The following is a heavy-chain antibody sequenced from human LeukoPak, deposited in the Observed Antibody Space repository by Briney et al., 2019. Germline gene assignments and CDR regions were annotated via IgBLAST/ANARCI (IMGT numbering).Heavy chain of an antibody. V-gene: IGHV3-23*01. Sequence: GGSLRLSCAASGFTFSSYAMTWVRQAPGKWLEWVSGISGSGGSTYYADSVKGRFTISRDNSKNTLYLQMNSLRAEDTAVYYCAKVISRKWELRLYFFDYWGQGTLLTVSS. CDR1: GFTFSSYA. J-gene: IGHJ4*02. D-gene: IGHD1-26*01. CDR3: AKVISRKWELRLYFFDY. CDR2: ISGSGGST.